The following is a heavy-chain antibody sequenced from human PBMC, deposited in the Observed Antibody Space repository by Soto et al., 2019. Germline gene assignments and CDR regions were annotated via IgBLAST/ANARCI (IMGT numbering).Heavy chain of an antibody. D-gene: IGHD3-10*01. CDR1: GGSISSGGCY. J-gene: IGHJ5*02. Sequence: SETLSLTCTVSGGSISSGGCYWSWIRQHPGKCLEWIGYIYYSGSTYYNPSLKSRVTISVDTSKNQFSLKLSSVTAADTAVYYCARDRYRAGTMVRGVTWFDPWGQGTLVTVYS. CDR3: ARDRYRAGTMVRGVTWFDP. V-gene: IGHV4-31*03. CDR2: IYYSGST.